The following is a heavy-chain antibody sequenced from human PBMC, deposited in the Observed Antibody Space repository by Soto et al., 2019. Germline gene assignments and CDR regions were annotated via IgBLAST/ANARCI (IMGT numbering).Heavy chain of an antibody. CDR1: GGSISSGGYY. CDR2: IYYSGST. Sequence: QVQLQESGPGLVKPSQTLSLTCTVSGGSISSGGYYWSWIRQHPGKGLEWIGYIYYSGSTYYNPSLKSQVIISVDTSKNQFSLKLSSVTAADTAVYYCARGGIAAAAPPDYWGQGTLVTVSS. CDR3: ARGGIAAAAPPDY. V-gene: IGHV4-31*01. J-gene: IGHJ4*02. D-gene: IGHD6-13*01.